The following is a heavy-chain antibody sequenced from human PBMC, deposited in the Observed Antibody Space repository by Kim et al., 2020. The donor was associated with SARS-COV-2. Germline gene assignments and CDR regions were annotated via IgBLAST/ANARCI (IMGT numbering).Heavy chain of an antibody. Sequence: SETLSLTCTVSGGSISTSSYYWGWIRQPPGKGLEWIGSIYYTGSIYYNPSLKGRVTISVDTSKNQFYLKLISVTAADTAVYYCARTYYYGSGTYYYYGMDVWGQGTTVTVAS. CDR2: IYYTGSI. D-gene: IGHD3-10*01. V-gene: IGHV4-39*01. J-gene: IGHJ6*02. CDR3: ARTYYYGSGTYYYYGMDV. CDR1: GGSISTSSYY.